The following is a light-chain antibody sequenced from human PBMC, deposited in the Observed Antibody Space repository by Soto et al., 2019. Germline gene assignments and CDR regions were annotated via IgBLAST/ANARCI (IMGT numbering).Light chain of an antibody. CDR3: GSWDDSLKVYV. V-gene: IGLV1-44*01. J-gene: IGLJ1*01. Sequence: QSVLTQPPSAAGTTGQSVTSACSGIHSNIWGNTVNWYQQVPGPAPKLLLYGRNQRPSGVPDRFSGSKSGTSAFLAIRGLQSEDEADFYCGSWDDSLKVYVFGTGTKVTVL. CDR2: GRN. CDR1: HSNIWGNT.